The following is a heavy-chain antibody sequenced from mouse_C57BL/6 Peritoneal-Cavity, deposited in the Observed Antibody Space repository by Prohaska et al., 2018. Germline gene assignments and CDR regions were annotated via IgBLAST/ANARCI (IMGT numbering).Heavy chain of an antibody. D-gene: IGHD2-1*01. J-gene: IGHJ1*03. Sequence: EVQLLETGGGLVQPGGSRGLSCAGSGFTFSGFWMSWVRQTPGKTLGGIGDINSDGSAINYEPSIKERVTIFRDNDKSTLYQQMSNVRSEDTATYFCMRYGNYWYFDVWGTGTTVTVSS. CDR1: GFTFSGFW. V-gene: IGHV11-2*01. CDR3: MRYGNYWYFDV. CDR2: INSDGSAI.